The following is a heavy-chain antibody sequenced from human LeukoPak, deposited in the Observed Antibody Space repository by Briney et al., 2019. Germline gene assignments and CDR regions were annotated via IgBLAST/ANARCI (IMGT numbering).Heavy chain of an antibody. D-gene: IGHD5-18*01. CDR1: GGSISSGSYY. J-gene: IGHJ3*02. CDR2: IYTSGST. CDR3: ARSGYRYGADALDI. V-gene: IGHV4-61*02. Sequence: PSETLSLTCTVYGGSISSGSYYWSWIRQPAGKGLEWIGRIYTSGSTNYNPSLKSRVTISVDTSKNQFSPKLSSVTAADTAVYYCARSGYRYGADALDIWGQGAMVTVSS.